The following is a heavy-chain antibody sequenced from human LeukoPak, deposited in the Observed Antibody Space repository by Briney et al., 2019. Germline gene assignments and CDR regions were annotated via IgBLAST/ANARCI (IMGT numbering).Heavy chain of an antibody. D-gene: IGHD6-13*01. J-gene: IGHJ5*02. CDR3: ATSGSWYVDWFDP. CDR1: GGSFSGYY. V-gene: IGHV4-34*01. CDR2: INHSGST. Sequence: SETLSLTCAVYGGSFSGYYWSWIRQPPGKGLEWIGEINHSGSTNYNPSLKSRVTISVDTSKNQFSLKLSSVTAADTAVYYCATSGSWYVDWFDPWGQGTLVTVSS.